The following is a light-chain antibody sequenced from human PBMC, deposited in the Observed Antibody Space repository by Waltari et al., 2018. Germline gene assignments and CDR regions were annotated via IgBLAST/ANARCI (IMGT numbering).Light chain of an antibody. V-gene: IGKV3-11*01. J-gene: IGKJ2*01. Sequence: EIVLTQSPAILSLSPGERATLSCRPSQGVTKYLSWYQLQPGQAPRPLIYEASNRATGIPTRFSGSGSGTDFTLTISSLEPDDFAVYFCHLRSNWRYTFGQGTKLEIK. CDR3: HLRSNWRYT. CDR1: QGVTKY. CDR2: EAS.